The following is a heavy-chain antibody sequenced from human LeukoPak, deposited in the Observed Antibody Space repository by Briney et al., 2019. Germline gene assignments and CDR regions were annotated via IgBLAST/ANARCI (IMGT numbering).Heavy chain of an antibody. J-gene: IGHJ1*01. CDR1: GYTFTSYA. D-gene: IGHD4-17*01. CDR3: ARATTVTSFRIEYFQL. CDR2: INTNTGNP. V-gene: IGHV7-4-1*02. Sequence: ASVKVSCKASGYTFTSYAMNWVRQAPGQGLEWMGWINTNTGNPTYAQGFTGRFVFSLDTSVSTAYLQITSLETEDTAVYYCARATTVTSFRIEYFQLWGQGTLVTVSS.